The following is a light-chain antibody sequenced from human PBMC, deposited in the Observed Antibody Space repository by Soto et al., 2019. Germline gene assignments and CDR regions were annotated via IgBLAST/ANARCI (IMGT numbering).Light chain of an antibody. V-gene: IGKV1-5*01. CDR3: QQYNNYLTWT. CDR2: DAS. J-gene: IGKJ1*01. Sequence: DIQMTQSPSTLSASVGDRVTITCRASQSISRWLAWYQQRPGKAPKILIFDASILKSGVPSRFSGSGSGTEFTLTISSLQPDDFATYYCQQYNNYLTWTFGQGTKVEV. CDR1: QSISRW.